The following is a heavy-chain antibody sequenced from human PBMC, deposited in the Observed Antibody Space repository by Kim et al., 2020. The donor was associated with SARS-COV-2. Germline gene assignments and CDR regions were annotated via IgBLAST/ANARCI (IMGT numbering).Heavy chain of an antibody. CDR3: ARAWYSYGFHYYYGMDV. D-gene: IGHD5-18*01. Sequence: SETLSLTCTVSGGSVSSGSYYWSWIRQPPGKGLEWIGYIYYSGSTNYNPSLKSRVTISVDTSKNQFSLKLSSVTAADTAVYYCARAWYSYGFHYYYGMDVWGQGTTVTVSS. V-gene: IGHV4-61*01. CDR1: GGSVSSGSYY. J-gene: IGHJ6*02. CDR2: IYYSGST.